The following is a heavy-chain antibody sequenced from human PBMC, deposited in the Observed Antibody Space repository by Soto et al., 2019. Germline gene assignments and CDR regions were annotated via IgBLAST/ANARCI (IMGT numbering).Heavy chain of an antibody. CDR3: AGLTGYPDY. V-gene: IGHV4-30-2*01. J-gene: IGHJ4*02. D-gene: IGHD7-27*01. Sequence: QLQLQESGPGLLQPSQTLSLTCVVSGGSIPSVGYSWTWIRQPPGKGVEWIGYIHHGGGTSYNPALESRVTISIDRPRNQFSLNLNSVTAADTAVYYCAGLTGYPDYWGQGTLVTVFS. CDR2: IHHGGGT. CDR1: GGSIPSVGYS.